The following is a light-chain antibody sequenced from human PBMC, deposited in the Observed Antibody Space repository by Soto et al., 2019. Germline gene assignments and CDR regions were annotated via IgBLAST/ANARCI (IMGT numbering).Light chain of an antibody. V-gene: IGLV2-8*01. Sequence: QSALTQPPSASGSPGQSVTISCTGTSSDVGGYNSVSWYQQHPGKAPKLMIYEVSKRPSGVRDRFSGSKAGNTASLAVSGLAAEHEAEYYCRSCAGSNTVFSGGTKLAVL. CDR1: SSDVGGYNS. CDR3: RSCAGSNTV. CDR2: EVS. J-gene: IGLJ2*01.